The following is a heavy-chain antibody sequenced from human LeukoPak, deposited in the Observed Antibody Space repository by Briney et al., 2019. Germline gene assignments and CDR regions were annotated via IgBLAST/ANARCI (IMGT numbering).Heavy chain of an antibody. CDR1: GYTFTGYY. J-gene: IGHJ4*02. D-gene: IGHD2-15*01. Sequence: ASVKVSCKASGYTFTGYYIHWVRQAPGQGLEWMGRSNPNSGGTNYAQNFQGRVTMTRDTSISTAYMELSRLKSDDTAVYYCARNPCGGGTCYNDYWGQGTLVTVSS. CDR2: SNPNSGGT. CDR3: ARNPCGGGTCYNDY. V-gene: IGHV1-2*06.